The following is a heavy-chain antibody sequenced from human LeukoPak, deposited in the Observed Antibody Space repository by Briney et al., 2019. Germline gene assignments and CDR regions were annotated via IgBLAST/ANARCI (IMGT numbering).Heavy chain of an antibody. CDR3: AKVHLTYYYDSSGYGFQDY. J-gene: IGHJ4*02. V-gene: IGHV3-30*18. CDR1: GFTFSSYG. Sequence: PGRSLRLSCTASGFTFSSYGMHWVRQAPGKGLEWVAVISYDGTTTSYGDSMKGRFTISRDNSKNTVYLQMNSLRAEDTAVYYCAKVHLTYYYDSSGYGFQDYWGQGTLVTVSS. CDR2: ISYDGTTT. D-gene: IGHD3-22*01.